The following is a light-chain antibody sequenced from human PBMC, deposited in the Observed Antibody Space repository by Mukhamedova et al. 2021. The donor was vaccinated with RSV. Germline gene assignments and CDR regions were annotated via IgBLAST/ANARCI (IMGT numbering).Light chain of an antibody. CDR2: STN. Sequence: GTVTLTCGLSSGSVSTSYYPSWNQQTPGQAPRTLIYSTNTRSSGVPDRFSGSILGNKAALTITGAQADDESDYYCVLYMGSGIWVFG. J-gene: IGLJ1*01. CDR3: VLYMGSGIWV. V-gene: IGLV8-61*01. CDR1: SGSVSTSYY.